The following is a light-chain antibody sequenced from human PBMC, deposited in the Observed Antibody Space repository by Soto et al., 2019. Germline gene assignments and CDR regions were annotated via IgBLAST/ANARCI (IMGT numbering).Light chain of an antibody. V-gene: IGKV3-20*01. J-gene: IGKJ2*01. CDR3: QQYGTSLPFT. CDR2: AAS. CDR1: QSVSSSY. Sequence: ELVLTQSPGNLSLSPGERATLSCRASQSVSSSYLAWYQQKPGQAPRLLIYAASSRATGIPDRFSGSGSGTDFTLTISRLEPEDFAVYFCQQYGTSLPFTFGQGTKVEIK.